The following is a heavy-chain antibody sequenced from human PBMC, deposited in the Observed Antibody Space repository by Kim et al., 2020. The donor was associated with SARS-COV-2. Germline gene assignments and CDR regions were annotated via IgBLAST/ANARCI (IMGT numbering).Heavy chain of an antibody. J-gene: IGHJ4*02. V-gene: IGHV3-NL1*01. D-gene: IGHD5-12*01. CDR3: AKEYSGYDQYYFDY. Sequence: GGSLRLSCAASGFTFSSYAMHWVRQAPGKGLEWVAAISCNGSSKYYADSVKGRFTISRDNSKNTLYLQMNSLRAEDTAVYYCAKEYSGYDQYYFDYWGQGTLVTVSS. CDR2: ISCNGSSK. CDR1: GFTFSSYA.